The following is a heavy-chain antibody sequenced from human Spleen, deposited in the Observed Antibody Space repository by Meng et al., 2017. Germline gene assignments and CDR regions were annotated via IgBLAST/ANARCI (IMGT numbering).Heavy chain of an antibody. J-gene: IGHJ4*01. Sequence: VQLVESGGGVVQPGRALRLSCAASGFTFSSYAIHWVRQAPGKGLEWIGRMKSNVDGGTVDYAAAVKGRFFISRDDSENTFYLQMNSLKTEDTAVYYCSGHVDYWGHGTLVTV. CDR3: SGHVDY. CDR1: GFTFSSYA. CDR2: MKSNVDGGTV. V-gene: IGHV3-15*01.